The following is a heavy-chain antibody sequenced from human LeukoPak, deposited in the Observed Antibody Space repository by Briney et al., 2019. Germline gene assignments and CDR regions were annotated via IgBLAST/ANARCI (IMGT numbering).Heavy chain of an antibody. D-gene: IGHD5-18*01. J-gene: IGHJ4*02. Sequence: PSETLSLTCTVSGGSISSGSYYWSWIRQPAGKGLEWIGRIYTSGSTNYNPSLKSRVTISVDTSKNQFSLKLSSVTAADTAVYYCARGYSYGYRYWGQGTLVTVSS. V-gene: IGHV4-61*02. CDR1: GGSISSGSYY. CDR2: IYTSGST. CDR3: ARGYSYGYRY.